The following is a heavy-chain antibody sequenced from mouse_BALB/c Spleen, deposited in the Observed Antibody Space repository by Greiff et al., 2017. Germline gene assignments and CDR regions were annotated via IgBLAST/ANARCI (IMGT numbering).Heavy chain of an antibody. CDR3: ARSGEGFDY. V-gene: IGHV5-17*02. D-gene: IGHD2-13*01. CDR1: GFTFSSFG. J-gene: IGHJ2*01. Sequence: EVQLVESGGGLVQPGGSRKLSCAASGFTFSSFGMHWVRQAPEKGLEWVAYISSGSSSIYYADTVKGRFTIARDNPKNTLFLQMTSLMSEDTAMYYCARSGEGFDYWGQGTTLTVSA. CDR2: ISSGSSSI.